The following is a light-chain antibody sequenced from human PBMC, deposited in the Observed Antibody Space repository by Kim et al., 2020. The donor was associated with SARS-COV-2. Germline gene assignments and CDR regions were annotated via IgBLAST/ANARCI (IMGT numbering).Light chain of an antibody. Sequence: ASGGDRVTITCRASQDISSYLNWYQQKTGTAPKLLMYAASSLQSGVPSRFRGGGSGTEYTLTISSLQPEDFATYYCQQSFRTPWTFGQGTKVDIK. V-gene: IGKV1-39*01. CDR3: QQSFRTPWT. CDR2: AAS. CDR1: QDISSY. J-gene: IGKJ1*01.